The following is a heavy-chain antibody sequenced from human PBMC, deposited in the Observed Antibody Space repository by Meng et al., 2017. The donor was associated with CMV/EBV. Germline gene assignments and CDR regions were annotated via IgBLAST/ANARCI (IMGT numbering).Heavy chain of an antibody. J-gene: IGHJ4*02. CDR1: GYTFTGYY. Sequence: ASVKVSCKASGYTFTGYYVHWVRQAPGQGLEWMGWINPNSGGTNYAQKFQGRVTMTRDTSISTAYMELSRLRSDDTAVYYCARVLVKQLAQGPTGYWGQGTLVTVSS. CDR2: INPNSGGT. D-gene: IGHD6-13*01. CDR3: ARVLVKQLAQGPTGY. V-gene: IGHV1-2*02.